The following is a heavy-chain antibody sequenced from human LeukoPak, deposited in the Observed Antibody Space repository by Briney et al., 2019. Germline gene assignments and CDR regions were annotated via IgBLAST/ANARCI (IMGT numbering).Heavy chain of an antibody. D-gene: IGHD3-22*01. CDR1: GGSFSGYS. CDR2: MSHSGYP. Sequence: SETLSLTCAVYGGSFSGYSWTWIRQPPGKGLEWIGEMSHSGYPNYNPSLKSRVTISVDTSKNQFSLKVSSVTAADTAVYYCASLTTADAFDIWGQGTMVTVSS. V-gene: IGHV4-34*01. J-gene: IGHJ3*02. CDR3: ASLTTADAFDI.